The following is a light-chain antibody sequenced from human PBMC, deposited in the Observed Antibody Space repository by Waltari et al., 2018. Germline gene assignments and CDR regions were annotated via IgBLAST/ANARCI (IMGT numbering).Light chain of an antibody. CDR2: DNN. J-gene: IGLJ2*01. CDR3: GTWDTSLSKV. CDR1: SSNIGNNY. V-gene: IGLV1-51*01. Sequence: QSVLTQPPSVSAAPGHKVTISCSGTSSNIGNNYVSWYQRFPGTAPKLLIYDNNKRPSGIPDRFSGSKSGTSATLVITGLQTGDEADYYCGTWDTSLSKVFGGGTKLTVL.